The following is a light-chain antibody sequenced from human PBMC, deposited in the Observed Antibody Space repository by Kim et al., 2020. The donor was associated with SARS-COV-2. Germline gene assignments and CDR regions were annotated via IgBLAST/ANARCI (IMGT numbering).Light chain of an antibody. CDR1: SSDVGRYDY. Sequence: QSALTQPASVSGSPGQSITISCTGTSSDVGRYDYVSWYQHHPGKAPKLIIYDVTERPSGVSNRFSGSKSGNTASLTISGLQAEDEADYYCCSYTSSSTLIFGGGAKLTVL. J-gene: IGLJ2*01. V-gene: IGLV2-14*03. CDR3: CSYTSSSTLI. CDR2: DVT.